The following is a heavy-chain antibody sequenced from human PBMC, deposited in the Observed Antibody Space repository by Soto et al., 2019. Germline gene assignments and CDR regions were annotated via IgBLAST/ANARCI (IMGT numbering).Heavy chain of an antibody. CDR2: ISGSGGST. D-gene: IGHD3-3*01. CDR3: AKAGRLGPPITIFGGVQGDYFYYYGMDV. J-gene: IGHJ6*02. CDR1: GFTFSSYA. Sequence: QPGGSLRLSCAASGFTFSSYAMSWVRQAPGKGLEWVSAISGSGGSTYYADSGRGRFTISRDNSKNTLYLQMNSLRAEDTAVYYCAKAGRLGPPITIFGGVQGDYFYYYGMDVWGQGTTVTVSS. V-gene: IGHV3-23*01.